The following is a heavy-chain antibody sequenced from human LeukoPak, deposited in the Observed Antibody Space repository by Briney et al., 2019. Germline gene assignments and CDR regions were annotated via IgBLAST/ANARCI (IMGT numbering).Heavy chain of an antibody. CDR1: GFTFSSYG. D-gene: IGHD3-9*01. V-gene: IGHV3-33*01. Sequence: PGRSLRLSCAASGFTFSSYGMHWVRQAPGKGLEWVAVIWYDGSNKYYADSVKGRFTISRDNSKNTLYLQMNSLRAEDTAVYYCARDLKGSAGYLSYYYYGVDVWGQGTTVTVSS. J-gene: IGHJ6*02. CDR3: ARDLKGSAGYLSYYYYGVDV. CDR2: IWYDGSNK.